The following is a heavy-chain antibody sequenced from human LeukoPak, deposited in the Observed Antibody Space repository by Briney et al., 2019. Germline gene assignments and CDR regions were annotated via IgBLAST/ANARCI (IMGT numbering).Heavy chain of an antibody. V-gene: IGHV3-30-3*01. CDR1: GFTFSNYA. CDR3: ARGGYCSSTSCYSSPANWFDP. J-gene: IGHJ5*02. CDR2: ISYDGSNK. D-gene: IGHD2-2*02. Sequence: GGSLRLSCAASGFTFSNYAMHWVRQAPGKGLEWVAVISYDGSNKYYADSVKGRFTISRDNSKNTLYLQMNSLRAEDTAVYYCARGGYCSSTSCYSSPANWFDPWGQGTLVTVSS.